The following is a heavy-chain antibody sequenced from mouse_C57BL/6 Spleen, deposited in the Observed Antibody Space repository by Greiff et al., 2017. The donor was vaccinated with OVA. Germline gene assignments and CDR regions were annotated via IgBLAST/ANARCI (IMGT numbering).Heavy chain of an antibody. V-gene: IGHV1-52*01. CDR2: IDPSDSET. CDR1: GYTFTSYW. CDR3: ARGYNEYVDV. Sequence: QVQLQQPGAELVRPGSSVTLSCKASGYTFTSYWMHWVKQRPIQGLEWIGNIDPSDSETHYNQKFKDKATLTVDKSSSTAYMQLRSLTAEDSAVYYGARGYNEYVDVWGKGTTVTVSS. D-gene: IGHD1-2*01. J-gene: IGHJ1*03.